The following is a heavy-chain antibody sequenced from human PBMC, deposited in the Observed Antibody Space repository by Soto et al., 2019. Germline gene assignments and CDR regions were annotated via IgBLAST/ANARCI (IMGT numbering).Heavy chain of an antibody. J-gene: IGHJ5*02. Sequence: RLSCAASGFTFSSYAMSWVRQAPGKGLEWVSAISGSGGSTYYADSVKGRFTISRDNSKNTLYLQMNSLRAEDTAVYYCAKSPVVTASIPWFDPGGQGTLVTVSS. CDR1: GFTFSSYA. D-gene: IGHD2-2*02. V-gene: IGHV3-23*01. CDR3: AKSPVVTASIPWFDP. CDR2: ISGSGGST.